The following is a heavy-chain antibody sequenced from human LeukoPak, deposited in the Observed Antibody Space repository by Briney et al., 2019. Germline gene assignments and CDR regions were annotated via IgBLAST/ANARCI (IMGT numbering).Heavy chain of an antibody. V-gene: IGHV3-30*03. J-gene: IGHJ4*02. D-gene: IGHD6-19*01. Sequence: GGSLRLSCAASGFTFSSYGMHRVRQAPGKGLEWVAVISYDGSNKYYADSVKGRFTISRDNSKNTLYLQMNSLRAEDTAVYYCARDHYSSGSYWGQGTLVTVSS. CDR2: ISYDGSNK. CDR3: ARDHYSSGSY. CDR1: GFTFSSYG.